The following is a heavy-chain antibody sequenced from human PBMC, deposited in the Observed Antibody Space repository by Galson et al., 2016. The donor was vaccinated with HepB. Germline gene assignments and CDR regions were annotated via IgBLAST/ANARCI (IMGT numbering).Heavy chain of an antibody. CDR3: ARREGWGYCYGMDV. J-gene: IGHJ6*02. CDR1: GYSFDDYY. CDR2: INPHSGGT. V-gene: IGHV1-2*02. Sequence: SVKVSCKASGYSFDDYYIHWVRQAPGQGLEWMGGINPHSGGTNYAQKFQGRVTLTRDRSVNTAYMEMRRLRSDDTAVYYCARREGWGYCYGMDVWGQGTTVAVSS. D-gene: IGHD6-19*01.